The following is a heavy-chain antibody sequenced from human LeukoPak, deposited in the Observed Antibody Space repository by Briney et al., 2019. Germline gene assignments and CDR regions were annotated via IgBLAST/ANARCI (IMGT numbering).Heavy chain of an antibody. Sequence: GGSLRLSYAASGFTFSSYGMHWVRQAPGKGLEWVAFIRFDGSNKYYADSVKGRLTISRDNFKNTLYLQMNSLRAEDTAVYYCVKDRDWNDDDDAFDIWGQGTMVTVSS. CDR3: VKDRDWNDDDDAFDI. CDR1: GFTFSSYG. V-gene: IGHV3-30*02. J-gene: IGHJ3*02. CDR2: IRFDGSNK. D-gene: IGHD1-1*01.